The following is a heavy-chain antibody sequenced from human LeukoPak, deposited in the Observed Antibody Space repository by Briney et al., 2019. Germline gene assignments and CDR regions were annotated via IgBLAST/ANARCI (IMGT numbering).Heavy chain of an antibody. CDR2: ISSSGSII. CDR3: ARGDYGGDYFDY. CDR1: GFTLSSYE. D-gene: IGHD4-23*01. V-gene: IGHV3-48*03. J-gene: IGHJ4*02. Sequence: GGSLRLSCAASGFTLSSYEMNWVRQAPGKGLEWVSYISSSGSIIYYADSVKGRFTISRDNAKNSLYLQMNSLRAEDTAVYYCARGDYGGDYFDYWGQGTLVTVSS.